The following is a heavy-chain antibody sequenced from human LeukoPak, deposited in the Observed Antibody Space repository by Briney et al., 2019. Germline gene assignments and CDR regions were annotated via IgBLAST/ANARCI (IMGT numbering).Heavy chain of an antibody. D-gene: IGHD6-13*01. V-gene: IGHV3-33*01. Sequence: PGGSLRLSWAASGFTFSSYGMHWVRQAPGKGLEWVAVIWYDGSNKYYADSVKGRFTISRDNSKNTLYLQMNSLRAEDTAVYYCARDRGKQQLVRLDYWGQGTLSPSPQ. CDR1: GFTFSSYG. J-gene: IGHJ4*02. CDR2: IWYDGSNK. CDR3: ARDRGKQQLVRLDY.